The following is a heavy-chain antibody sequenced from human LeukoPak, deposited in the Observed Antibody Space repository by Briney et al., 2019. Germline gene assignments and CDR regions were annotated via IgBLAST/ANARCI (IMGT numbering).Heavy chain of an antibody. J-gene: IGHJ6*02. D-gene: IGHD4-17*01. CDR2: ISGSGGST. CDR1: GFTFSSYA. V-gene: IGHV3-23*01. Sequence: QPGGSLRLSCAASGFTFSSYAMSWVRQAPGKGLEWVSAISGSGGSTYYADSVKGRFTISRDNSKNTLYLQMNSLRAEDTAVYYCAKRANYGDNPWGYYYYYGMDVWGQGTTVTVSS. CDR3: AKRANYGDNPWGYYYYYGMDV.